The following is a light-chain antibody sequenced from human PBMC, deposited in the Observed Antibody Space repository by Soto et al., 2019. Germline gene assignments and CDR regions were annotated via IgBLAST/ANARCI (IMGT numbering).Light chain of an antibody. CDR2: EVS. Sequence: QSVLTQPASVSGSPGQSITISCTGTSSDVGGYNYVSWYQQHPGKAPKLMIYEVSNRPSGVSNRFSGSKSGNTASLTISGLQAEDEADYYCSSYTSSSIDYVFCTGTKLTFL. J-gene: IGLJ1*01. CDR1: SSDVGGYNY. CDR3: SSYTSSSIDYV. V-gene: IGLV2-14*01.